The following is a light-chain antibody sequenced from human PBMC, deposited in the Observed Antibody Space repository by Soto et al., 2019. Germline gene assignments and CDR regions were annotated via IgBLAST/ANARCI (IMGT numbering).Light chain of an antibody. Sequence: DIPLTQSPSSLSASVGDRVTITCQASQDISNHLNWYQQKPGKAPNLLIYDASDLETGGPSRFSGGGSGTFFSFTINSLQPEDIATYYCQKHDGVPLFGPGTKVEIK. V-gene: IGKV1-33*01. CDR2: DAS. CDR3: QKHDGVPL. J-gene: IGKJ3*01. CDR1: QDISNH.